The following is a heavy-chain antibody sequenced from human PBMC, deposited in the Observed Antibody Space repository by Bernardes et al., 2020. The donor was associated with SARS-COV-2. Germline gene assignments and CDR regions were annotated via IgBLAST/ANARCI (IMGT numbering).Heavy chain of an antibody. J-gene: IGHJ2*01. CDR2: ISGSGEST. Sequence: GGSLRLSCVVSGFTFSNYAMSWVRQAPAKGLEWVSVISGSGESTYYEDSVKGRFTISRDKSKNTLYLQMNSLRAEDTAVYYCAKQGGLLWSGQDYYFDLWGRGTLVSVSS. CDR3: AKQGGLLWSGQDYYFDL. CDR1: GFTFSNYA. D-gene: IGHD3-3*01. V-gene: IGHV3-23*01.